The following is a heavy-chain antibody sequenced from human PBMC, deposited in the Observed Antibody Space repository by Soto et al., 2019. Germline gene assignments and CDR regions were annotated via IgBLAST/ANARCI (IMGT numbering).Heavy chain of an antibody. V-gene: IGHV4-34*01. Sequence: SETLSLTCAVYGGSFSSYYWVWIRQPPGKGLEWVGQINHIGSTSYNPSLKSRVTISVDTSKNQFSLKLSSVTAADTAIYYCARDAVGATHFDYWGQGAPVTVSS. CDR3: ARDAVGATHFDY. D-gene: IGHD1-26*01. CDR1: GGSFSSYY. J-gene: IGHJ4*02. CDR2: INHIGST.